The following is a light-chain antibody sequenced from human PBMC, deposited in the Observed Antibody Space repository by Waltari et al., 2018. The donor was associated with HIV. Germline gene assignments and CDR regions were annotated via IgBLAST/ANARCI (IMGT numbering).Light chain of an antibody. CDR3: QQYDNLPFT. CDR2: EGS. V-gene: IGKV1-33*01. J-gene: IGKJ3*01. Sequence: DVQMTQSPSSLSASVGDRVTITCQASQDISKFLNWYQQKPGKAPKLLIYEGSTLETGVPSRFSGSGSGTDFTFTISTLQPEDIATYFCQQYDNLPFTFGPGTKVDLK. CDR1: QDISKF.